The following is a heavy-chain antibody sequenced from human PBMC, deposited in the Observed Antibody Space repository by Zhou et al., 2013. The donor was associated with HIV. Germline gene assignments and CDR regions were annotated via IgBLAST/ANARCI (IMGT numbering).Heavy chain of an antibody. V-gene: IGHV1-18*01. J-gene: IGHJ4*02. CDR2: VSAYTGQT. CDR1: GYTFATSG. Sequence: QIQLVQSGAEVKKPGASVKVSCKASGYTFATSGVNWLRQAPGQGLQWVGWVSAYTGQTTYAQQFQGRVTMTTDTSTRTAYMELRSLRSDDTAVYYCARTYYYDSSAYRFDYWGQGTLVTVSS. D-gene: IGHD3-22*01. CDR3: ARTYYYDSSAYRFDY.